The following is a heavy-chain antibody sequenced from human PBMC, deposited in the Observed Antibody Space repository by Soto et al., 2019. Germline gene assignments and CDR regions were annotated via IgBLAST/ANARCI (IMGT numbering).Heavy chain of an antibody. CDR3: ARAGVSAAAGSWGATWFDP. CDR1: GYTFTSYY. J-gene: IGHJ5*02. Sequence: QVQLVQSGAEVKKPGASVKVSCKASGYTFTSYYMHWVRQAPGQGLEWMGIINPSGGSTSYAQKFQGRVTKTRDTSTSTVYMELSSLRSEDRAVYYWARAGVSAAAGSWGATWFDPWGQGTLVTVSS. V-gene: IGHV1-46*01. CDR2: INPSGGST. D-gene: IGHD6-13*01.